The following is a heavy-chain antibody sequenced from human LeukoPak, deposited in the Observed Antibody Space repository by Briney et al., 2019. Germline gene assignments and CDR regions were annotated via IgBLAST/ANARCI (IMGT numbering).Heavy chain of an antibody. CDR3: AKDGYSYGDEYYFDY. J-gene: IGHJ4*02. CDR2: IRGSGGST. D-gene: IGHD5-18*01. CDR1: GFTFSSYG. V-gene: IGHV3-23*01. Sequence: PGRALRLSCAASGFTFSSYGMHWVRQAPGQGLEGVSAIRGSGGSTYYADSVKGRFTISRDNSKNTLYLQMNSLRAEDTAVYYCAKDGYSYGDEYYFDYWGQGTLVTVSS.